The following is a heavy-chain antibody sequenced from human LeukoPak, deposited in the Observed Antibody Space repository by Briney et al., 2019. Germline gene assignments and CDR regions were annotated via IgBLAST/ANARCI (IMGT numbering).Heavy chain of an antibody. Sequence: GESLKISCKGSGYSFSTYRINWVRQMPGKGLEWMGKIDPSDFYTDYSPSFQGHVTISADTSINTAFLQWGSLKTSDTAIYYCASSIAAAGIGQNTFDIWGQGTVVAVSS. CDR2: IDPSDFYT. V-gene: IGHV5-10-1*01. CDR3: ASSIAAAGIGQNTFDI. CDR1: GYSFSTYR. J-gene: IGHJ3*02. D-gene: IGHD6-13*01.